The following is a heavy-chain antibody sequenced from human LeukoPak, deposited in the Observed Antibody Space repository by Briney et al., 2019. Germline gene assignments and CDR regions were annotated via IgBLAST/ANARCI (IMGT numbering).Heavy chain of an antibody. CDR1: GFTFDDYA. J-gene: IGHJ6*04. D-gene: IGHD1-7*01. CDR3: AKVGPRNWNFNFLDV. Sequence: GGSLRLSCAASGFTFDDYAMHWVRQAPGKGLEWVSGISWNSGSIGYADSVKGRFTISRDNAKNSLYLQMNSLRAEDTALYYCAKVGPRNWNFNFLDVWGKGTTVTVSS. CDR2: ISWNSGSI. V-gene: IGHV3-9*01.